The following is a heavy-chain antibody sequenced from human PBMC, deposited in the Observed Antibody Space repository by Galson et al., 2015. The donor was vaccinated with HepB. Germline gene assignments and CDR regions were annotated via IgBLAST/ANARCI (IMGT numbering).Heavy chain of an antibody. CDR2: INAGNGNT. Sequence: SVKVSCKASGYTFTSYAMHWVRQAPGQRLEWMGWINAGNGNTKYSQKFQGRVTITRDTSASTAYMELSSLRSEDTAVYYCARDRRYCSGGSCYAGLNYYFDYWGQGTLVTVSS. D-gene: IGHD2-15*01. V-gene: IGHV1-3*01. CDR3: ARDRRYCSGGSCYAGLNYYFDY. J-gene: IGHJ4*02. CDR1: GYTFTSYA.